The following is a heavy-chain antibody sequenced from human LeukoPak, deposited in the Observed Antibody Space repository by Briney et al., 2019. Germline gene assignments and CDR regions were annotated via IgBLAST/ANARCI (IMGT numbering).Heavy chain of an antibody. V-gene: IGHV1-8*01. D-gene: IGHD3-3*01. CDR3: ARGQTYYDLYYYYGMDV. J-gene: IGHJ6*02. CDR1: GYTFTSYD. CDR2: MKPNSGNT. Sequence: ASVKVSCKASGYTFTSYDINWVRQATGQGLEWMGWMKPNSGNTGYAQKFQGRVTMTRNTSISTAYMELSSLRSEDTAVYYCARGQTYYDLYYYYGMDVWGQGTTVTVSS.